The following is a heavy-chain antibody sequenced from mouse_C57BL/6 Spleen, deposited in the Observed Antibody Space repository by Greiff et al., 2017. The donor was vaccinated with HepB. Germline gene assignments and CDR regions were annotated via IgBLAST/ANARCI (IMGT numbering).Heavy chain of an antibody. CDR2: ILPGSGST. D-gene: IGHD1-1*01. CDR3: ALYYGSSLFAY. CDR1: GYTFTGYW. V-gene: IGHV1-9*01. Sequence: VQLQQSGAELMKPGASVKLSCKATGYTFTGYWIEWVKQRPGHGLEWIGEILPGSGSTNYNEKFKGKATFTADTSSNTAYMQLSSLTTEDSAIYYCALYYGSSLFAYWGQGTLVTVSA. J-gene: IGHJ3*01.